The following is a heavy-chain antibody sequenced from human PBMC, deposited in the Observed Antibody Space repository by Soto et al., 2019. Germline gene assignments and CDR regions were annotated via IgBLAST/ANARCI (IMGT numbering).Heavy chain of an antibody. CDR2: ISSNGGST. CDR3: AGARSYALYGMDV. D-gene: IGHD2-2*01. Sequence: GGSLRLSCAASGFTFSSYAMHWVRQAPGKGLEYVSAISSNGGSTYYANSVKGRFTISRDNSKNTLYLQMGSLRAEDMAVYYCAGARSYALYGMDVWGQGTTVTVSS. V-gene: IGHV3-64*01. J-gene: IGHJ6*02. CDR1: GFTFSSYA.